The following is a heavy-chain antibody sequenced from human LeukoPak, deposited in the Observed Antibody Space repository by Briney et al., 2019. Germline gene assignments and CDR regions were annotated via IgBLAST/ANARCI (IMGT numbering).Heavy chain of an antibody. V-gene: IGHV3-53*01. CDR1: GFTVSSNC. J-gene: IGHJ4*02. D-gene: IGHD2-2*01. CDR2: IYSDGST. CDR3: ARVLCGVVDY. Sequence: GGSLRLSCAASGFTVSSNCMSWVRQAPGKGLEWVSIIYSDGSTYYADSVKGRFTISRDNSKNTLYLQMNSLRAEDTAVYYCARVLCGVVDYWGQGTLVTVSS.